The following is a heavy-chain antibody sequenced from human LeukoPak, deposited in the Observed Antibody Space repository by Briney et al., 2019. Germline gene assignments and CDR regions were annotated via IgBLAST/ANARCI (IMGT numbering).Heavy chain of an antibody. J-gene: IGHJ4*02. CDR2: IYLSGST. CDR1: GYSISSGYY. D-gene: IGHD6-6*01. CDR3: ARAAVYTYSSRFDY. Sequence: RASETLSLTCTVSGYSISSGYYWGWIRQPPGKGLEWIGSIYLSGSTYYNPSLKSRVTISVDTSKNQFSLKLSSVTAADTAVYYCARAAVYTYSSRFDYWGQGTLVTVSS. V-gene: IGHV4-38-2*02.